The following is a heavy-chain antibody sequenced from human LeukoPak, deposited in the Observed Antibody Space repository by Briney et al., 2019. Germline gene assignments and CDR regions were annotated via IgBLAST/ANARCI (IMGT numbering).Heavy chain of an antibody. CDR3: ARDDCSSTSCYPMTLYYYYYGMDV. CDR2: IKQDGSEK. CDR1: GFTFSSYW. V-gene: IGHV3-7*01. J-gene: IGHJ6*02. Sequence: PGGSLRLSCVASGFTFSSYWMSWVRQAPGKGLEWVANIKQDGSEKYYVDSVKGRFTISRDNAKNSLYLQMNSLRAEDAAVYYCARDDCSSTSCYPMTLYYYYYGMDVWGQGTTVTVSS. D-gene: IGHD2-2*01.